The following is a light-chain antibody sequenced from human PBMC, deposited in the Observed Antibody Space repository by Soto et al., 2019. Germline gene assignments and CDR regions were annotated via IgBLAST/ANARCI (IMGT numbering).Light chain of an antibody. J-gene: IGKJ1*01. V-gene: IGKV1-5*03. CDR1: QSLLHSSGYNY. CDR2: KAS. CDR3: QQYNSNLQT. Sequence: TQSPLSLPVTPGEPASISCRSSQSLLHSSGYNYLAWYQQKPGKAPKLLIYKASSLESGVPSRFSGSGSGTEFTLTISSLQPDDFATYYCQQYNSNLQTFGQGTKVDIK.